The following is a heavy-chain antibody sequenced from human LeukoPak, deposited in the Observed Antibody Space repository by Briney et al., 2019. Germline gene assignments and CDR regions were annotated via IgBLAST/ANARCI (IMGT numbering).Heavy chain of an antibody. J-gene: IGHJ6*02. V-gene: IGHV3-7*01. CDR1: GFSFSGYW. CDR2: INQDGREE. D-gene: IGHD3-3*01. CDR3: ASFIWSGYSSQDYYYGMDV. Sequence: GGSLRLSCVGSGFSFSGYWLDWVRQAPGKGLEWVANINQDGREENYVGSVKGRFTISRDNAKNSLYLQMNSLRAEDTAVYYCASFIWSGYSSQDYYYGMDVWGQGTTVTVSS.